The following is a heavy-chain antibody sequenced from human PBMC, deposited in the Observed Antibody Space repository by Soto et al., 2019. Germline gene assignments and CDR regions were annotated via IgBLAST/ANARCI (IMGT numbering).Heavy chain of an antibody. Sequence: GGSLRLSCAASGFTFSSYGMHWVRQAPGKGLEWVAVISYDGSNKYYADSVKGRFTISRDNSKNTLYLQMNSLRAEDTAVYYCAKFLGSGSSIADYWGQGTLVTVSS. J-gene: IGHJ4*02. D-gene: IGHD3-10*01. CDR3: AKFLGSGSSIADY. CDR1: GFTFSSYG. CDR2: ISYDGSNK. V-gene: IGHV3-30*18.